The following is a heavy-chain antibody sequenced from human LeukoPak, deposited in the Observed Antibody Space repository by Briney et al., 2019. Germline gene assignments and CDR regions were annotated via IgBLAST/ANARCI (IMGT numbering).Heavy chain of an antibody. V-gene: IGHV3-48*04. CDR3: ARDYNYGFDI. CDR2: IGGGSSPT. CDR1: GITFNSYA. Sequence: GGSLRLSCAASGITFNSYAINWVRQAPGKGLEWVSYIGGGSSPTSYADSVKGRFTISRDNAKDSLYLQMNSLRAEDTAIYYCARDYNYGFDIWGQGTMVTVSS. D-gene: IGHD1-14*01. J-gene: IGHJ3*02.